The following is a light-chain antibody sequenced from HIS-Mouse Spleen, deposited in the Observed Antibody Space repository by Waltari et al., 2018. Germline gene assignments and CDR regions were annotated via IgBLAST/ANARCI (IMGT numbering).Light chain of an antibody. CDR1: SSNIGSHS. Sequence: QSVLTQPPSASGTPGQRVTISCSGSSSNIGSHSVYWYQQLPGTAPKLLIYRNNQRPSGVPDRFSGSKSGTSASLAISGLRSEDEADYYCAAWDDSLSGPVFGGGTKLTVL. CDR3: AAWDDSLSGPV. V-gene: IGLV1-47*01. J-gene: IGLJ3*02. CDR2: RNN.